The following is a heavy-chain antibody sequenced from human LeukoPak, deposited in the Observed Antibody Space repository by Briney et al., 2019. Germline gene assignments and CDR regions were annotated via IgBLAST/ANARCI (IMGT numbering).Heavy chain of an antibody. Sequence: SETLSLTCTVSGGSISSYYWSWIRQPPGKGLEWIGYIYYSGSTNYNPSLKSRVTISVDTSKNQFSLKLSSVTAADTAVYYCARAIYQPLRWDAFDIWGQGTMVTVSS. CDR1: GGSISSYY. CDR3: ARAIYQPLRWDAFDI. V-gene: IGHV4-59*01. D-gene: IGHD2-2*01. CDR2: IYYSGST. J-gene: IGHJ3*02.